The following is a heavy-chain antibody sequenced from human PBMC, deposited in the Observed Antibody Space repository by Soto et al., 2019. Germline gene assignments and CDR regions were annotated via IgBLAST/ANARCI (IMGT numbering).Heavy chain of an antibody. Sequence: PSQTLSLTCATSGGSVSSNSAAWNWIRQSPSRGLEWLGRTYYRSKWYNDYAVSVKSRITINPDTSKNQFSLQLNSVTPEDTAVYYCARDVPLAARTYNWFDPWGQGTLVTVSS. D-gene: IGHD6-6*01. CDR2: TYYRSKWYN. V-gene: IGHV6-1*01. CDR3: ARDVPLAARTYNWFDP. J-gene: IGHJ5*02. CDR1: GGSVSSNSAA.